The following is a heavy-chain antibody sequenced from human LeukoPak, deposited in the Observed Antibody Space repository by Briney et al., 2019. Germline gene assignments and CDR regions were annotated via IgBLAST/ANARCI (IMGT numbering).Heavy chain of an antibody. CDR2: INTNTGNP. CDR1: GYTFTSYA. CDR3: ARVFEQLWFFSAFDP. J-gene: IGHJ5*02. Sequence: AASVKVSCKASGYTFTSYAMNWVRQAPGQGLEWMGWINTNTGNPTYAQGFTGRFVFSLDTSVSTAYLQISSLKAEDTAVYYCARVFEQLWFFSAFDPWGQGTLVTVSS. V-gene: IGHV7-4-1*02. D-gene: IGHD5-18*01.